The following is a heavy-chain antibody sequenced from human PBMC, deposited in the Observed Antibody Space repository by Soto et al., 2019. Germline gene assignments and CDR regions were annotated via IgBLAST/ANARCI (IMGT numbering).Heavy chain of an antibody. D-gene: IGHD2-15*01. CDR3: ARDCFCCGGTCDDCFDT. J-gene: IGHJ5*02. CDR2: IGNYNDNP. Sequence: QVQLVQSGPEVKKPGASVKVSCKASGYTFTNYGISWVRQAPGQGLEWMGWIGNYNDNPRYAQSFQGRVTMTTDTSPSTAYMELRSLRSDDTAIYYCARDCFCCGGTCDDCFDTWGQGTLVSVSS. V-gene: IGHV1-18*01. CDR1: GYTFTNYG.